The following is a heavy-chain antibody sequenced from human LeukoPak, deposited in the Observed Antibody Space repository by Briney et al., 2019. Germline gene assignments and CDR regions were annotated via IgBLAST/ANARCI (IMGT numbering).Heavy chain of an antibody. Sequence: PSETLSLTCTVSGGSISSYYWSWIRQHPGKGLEWIGYIYYSGSTYYNPSLKSRVTISVDTSKNQFSLKLSSVTAADTAVYYCARDRHDYSNSPPYYYYYGMDVWGQGTTVTVSS. CDR1: GGSISSYY. CDR2: IYYSGST. D-gene: IGHD4-11*01. V-gene: IGHV4-59*06. J-gene: IGHJ6*02. CDR3: ARDRHDYSNSPPYYYYYGMDV.